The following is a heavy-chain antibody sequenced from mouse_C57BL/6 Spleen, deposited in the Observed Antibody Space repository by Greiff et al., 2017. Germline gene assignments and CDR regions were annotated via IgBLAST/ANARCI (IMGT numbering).Heavy chain of an antibody. V-gene: IGHV1-61*01. D-gene: IGHD1-2*01. J-gene: IGHJ4*01. CDR3: ARENYYGPTRAMDY. CDR1: GYTFTSYW. Sequence: QVQLQQPGAELVRPGSSVKLSCKASGYTFTSYWMDWVKQRPGQGLEWIGNIYPSDSETHYNQQFKDKATLTVDNSSSTAYMQLSSLTSEDSAVYYCARENYYGPTRAMDYWGQGTSVTVSS. CDR2: IYPSDSET.